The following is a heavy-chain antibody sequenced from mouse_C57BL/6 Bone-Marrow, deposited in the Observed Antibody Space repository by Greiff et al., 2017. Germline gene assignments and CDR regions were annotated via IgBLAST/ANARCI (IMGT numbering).Heavy chain of an antibody. CDR1: GYTFTSYW. Sequence: QVQLQQPGADLVKPAASLKLSCKASGYTFTSYWMHWVQQRPGQGLEWIGMIHPNSGSTNYTEKFKSKATLTVNTSSSTAYMQLSSLTSEDAAVYYCARRYYGSRGFAYWGQGTLVTVSA. D-gene: IGHD1-1*01. J-gene: IGHJ3*01. CDR2: IHPNSGST. CDR3: ARRYYGSRGFAY. V-gene: IGHV1-64*01.